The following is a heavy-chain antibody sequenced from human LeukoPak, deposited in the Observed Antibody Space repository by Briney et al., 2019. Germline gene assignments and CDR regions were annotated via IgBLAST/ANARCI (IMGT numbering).Heavy chain of an antibody. J-gene: IGHJ4*02. Sequence: GGSLRLPCAASGFTFSSLDMAWVRQAPGKGLEWVSGISASGSNTFYADSVKGRFTISRDNSKNTLYLQMSSLRVEDTAIYYCAKDSVRSGGWFYFDNWGQGTLVSVSS. CDR1: GFTFSSLD. V-gene: IGHV3-23*01. D-gene: IGHD6-19*01. CDR3: AKDSVRSGGWFYFDN. CDR2: ISASGSNT.